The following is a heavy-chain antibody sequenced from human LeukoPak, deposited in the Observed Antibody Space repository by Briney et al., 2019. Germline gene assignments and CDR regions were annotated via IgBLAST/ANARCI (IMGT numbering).Heavy chain of an antibody. D-gene: IGHD6-13*01. V-gene: IGHV4-34*01. J-gene: IGHJ3*02. CDR1: GGSFSGYY. Sequence: SETLSLTCAVYGGSFSGYYWSWIRQPPGKGLEWIGEINHSGSTNYNPSLKSRVTISVDTYKNQFSLKLSSVTAADTAVYYCARHGTGIAAAGWAFDIWGQGTMVTVSS. CDR3: ARHGTGIAAAGWAFDI. CDR2: INHSGST.